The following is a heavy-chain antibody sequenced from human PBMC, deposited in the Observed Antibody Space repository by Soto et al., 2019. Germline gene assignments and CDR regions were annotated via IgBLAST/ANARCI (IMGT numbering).Heavy chain of an antibody. CDR1: GYTFTSYY. Sequence: QVQLVQSGAEVKKPGASVKVSCKASGYTFTSYYMHWVRQAPGQGLEWMGIINPSGGSTSYAQKFQGRVTMTRDTSTSTVYMEPSSLRSEDTAVYYCARVPGYCSSTSCYASGPYYGMDVWGQGTTVTVSS. D-gene: IGHD2-2*01. CDR2: INPSGGST. J-gene: IGHJ6*02. V-gene: IGHV1-46*03. CDR3: ARVPGYCSSTSCYASGPYYGMDV.